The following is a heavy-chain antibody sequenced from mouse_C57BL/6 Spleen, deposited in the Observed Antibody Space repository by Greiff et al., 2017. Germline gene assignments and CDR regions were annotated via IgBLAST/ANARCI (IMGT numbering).Heavy chain of an antibody. Sequence: DVQLQESGPGLVKPSQSLSLTCSVTGYSITSGYYWNWIRQFPGNKLEWMGYISYDGSNNYNPSLKNRISITRDTSKNQFFLKLNSVTTEDTATYYCARARLQAWFAYWGQGTLVTVSA. CDR1: GYSITSGYY. J-gene: IGHJ3*01. CDR3: ARARLQAWFAY. V-gene: IGHV3-6*01. CDR2: ISYDGSN.